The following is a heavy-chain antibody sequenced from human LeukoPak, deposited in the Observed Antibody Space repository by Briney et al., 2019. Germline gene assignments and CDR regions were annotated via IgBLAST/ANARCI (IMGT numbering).Heavy chain of an antibody. V-gene: IGHV1-18*01. Sequence: ASVKVSCKASGCTFTSCGISWVRQAPGQGLGWMRWISAYNGDRNYAQKLQGRVTMTTDTSTSTAYMELRSLRSDDTAVYYCARTEHGYCSSTSCYPSTTVTSNWFDPWGQGTLVTVSS. J-gene: IGHJ5*02. CDR1: GCTFTSCG. CDR2: ISAYNGDR. D-gene: IGHD2-2*01. CDR3: ARTEHGYCSSTSCYPSTTVTSNWFDP.